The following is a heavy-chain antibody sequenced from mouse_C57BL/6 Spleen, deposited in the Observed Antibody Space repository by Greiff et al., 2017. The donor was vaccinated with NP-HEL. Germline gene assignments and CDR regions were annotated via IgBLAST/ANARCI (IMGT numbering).Heavy chain of an antibody. CDR2: IYPSDSET. CDR3: ARYGPGGAMDY. CDR1: GYTFTSYW. V-gene: IGHV1-61*01. J-gene: IGHJ4*01. Sequence: QVQLKQPGAELVRPGSSVKLSCKASGYTFTSYWMDWVKQRPGQGLEWIGNIYPSDSETHYNQKFKDKATLTVDKSSSTAYMQLSSLTSEDSAVYYCARYGPGGAMDYWGQGTSVTVSS. D-gene: IGHD1-2*01.